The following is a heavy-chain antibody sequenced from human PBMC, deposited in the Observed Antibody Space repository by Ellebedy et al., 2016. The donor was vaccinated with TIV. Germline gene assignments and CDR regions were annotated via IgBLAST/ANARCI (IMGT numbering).Heavy chain of an antibody. J-gene: IGHJ5*02. Sequence: SETLSLTXAVYGGSFSGYYWSWIRQPPGKGLEWIGEINHSGSTNYNPSLKSRVTISVDTSKNQFSLKLSSVTAADTAVYYCARTDCSSTSCYSVSWFNPWGQGTLVTVSS. CDR3: ARTDCSSTSCYSVSWFNP. CDR1: GGSFSGYY. D-gene: IGHD2-2*01. CDR2: INHSGST. V-gene: IGHV4-34*01.